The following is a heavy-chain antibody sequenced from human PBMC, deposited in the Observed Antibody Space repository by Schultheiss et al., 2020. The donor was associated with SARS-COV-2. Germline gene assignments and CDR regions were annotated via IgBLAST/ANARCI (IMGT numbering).Heavy chain of an antibody. Sequence: GGSLRLSCAASGFTFSGYAMSWVRHTPGKGLEWVANIKQDGSGKYYVDSVKGRFTISRDNAQNSLYLQMNSLGDEDTAVYYCARSLYDSRGYYDGFDYWGQGIQVTVSS. CDR1: GFTFSGYA. CDR3: ARSLYDSRGYYDGFDY. CDR2: IKQDGSGK. V-gene: IGHV3-7*03. J-gene: IGHJ4*02. D-gene: IGHD3-22*01.